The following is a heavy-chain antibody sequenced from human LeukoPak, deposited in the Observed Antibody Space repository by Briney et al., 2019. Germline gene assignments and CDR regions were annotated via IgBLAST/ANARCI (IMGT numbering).Heavy chain of an antibody. CDR2: ISSSSSYI. Sequence: PGGSLRLSCAASGFTFSSYSMNWVRQAPGKGLEWVSSISSSSSYIYYADSVKGRFTISRDNAKNSLYLQMNSLRAEDTALYYCAKDNRDNWFDPWGQGTLVTVSS. V-gene: IGHV3-21*04. D-gene: IGHD3-10*01. CDR3: AKDNRDNWFDP. CDR1: GFTFSSYS. J-gene: IGHJ5*02.